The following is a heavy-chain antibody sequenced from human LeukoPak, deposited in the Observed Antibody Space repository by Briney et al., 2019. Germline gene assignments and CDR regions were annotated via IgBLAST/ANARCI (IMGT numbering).Heavy chain of an antibody. CDR2: IWYDGSNK. J-gene: IGHJ4*02. CDR1: GFTFSSYG. CDR3: ARARNNYDSSGFSALDY. Sequence: PGGSLRLSCAASGFTFSSYGMRWVRQAPGKGLEWVAVIWYDGSNKYYADSVKGRFTISRDNSKNTLYLQMNSLRAEDTAVYYCARARNNYDSSGFSALDYWGQGTLVTVSS. V-gene: IGHV3-33*01. D-gene: IGHD3-22*01.